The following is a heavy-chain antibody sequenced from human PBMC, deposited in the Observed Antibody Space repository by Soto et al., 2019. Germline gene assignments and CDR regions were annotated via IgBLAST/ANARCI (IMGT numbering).Heavy chain of an antibody. Sequence: QVQLVQSGAEVKKPGASVKVSCKASGYTFTGYYMHWVRQAPGQGLEWMGWINPNSGGPNYAQKFQGWVTMTRDTSISTAYMELSRLRSDDTAVYYCARVGFDSSGWFDPWGQGTLVTVSS. V-gene: IGHV1-2*04. J-gene: IGHJ5*02. CDR2: INPNSGGP. D-gene: IGHD6-19*01. CDR3: ARVGFDSSGWFDP. CDR1: GYTFTGYY.